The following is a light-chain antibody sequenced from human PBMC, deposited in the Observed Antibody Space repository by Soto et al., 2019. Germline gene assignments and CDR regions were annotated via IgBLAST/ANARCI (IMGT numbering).Light chain of an antibody. CDR2: DTS. Sequence: EIVLTQSPATLSLSPGERATLSCRASQTISNYLTWYQLKPGQAPRLLIYDTSKRATGIPARFSGSGSGTDFTLTISSLEPEDFALYYCQQRSNWPITFGQGTKLDIK. J-gene: IGKJ2*01. V-gene: IGKV3-11*01. CDR1: QTISNY. CDR3: QQRSNWPIT.